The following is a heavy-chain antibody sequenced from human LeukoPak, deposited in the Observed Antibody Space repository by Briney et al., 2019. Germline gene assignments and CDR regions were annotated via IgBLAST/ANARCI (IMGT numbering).Heavy chain of an antibody. CDR3: ANTGYSSGWYPGY. J-gene: IGHJ4*02. D-gene: IGHD6-19*01. V-gene: IGHV3-7*01. CDR1: GFTFSSYW. Sequence: AGGSLRLSCAASGFTFSSYWMSWVRQAPGKGLEWVANIKQDGSEKYYVDSVKGRSTISRDNAKNSLYLQMNSLRAEDTAVYYCANTGYSSGWYPGYWGQGTLVTVSS. CDR2: IKQDGSEK.